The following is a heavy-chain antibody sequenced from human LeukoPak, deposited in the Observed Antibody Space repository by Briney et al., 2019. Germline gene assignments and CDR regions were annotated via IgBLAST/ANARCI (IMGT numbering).Heavy chain of an antibody. J-gene: IGHJ4*02. V-gene: IGHV3-23*01. CDR3: AKAPVTTCRGAFCYPFDY. CDR2: ISDTGNT. D-gene: IGHD2-15*01. Sequence: GGSLRLSCAASGFPLRCYAMRWVPQAPGKGLVWVSAISDTGNTYHADSVKGRFNISRDSSKNTLFLQMNRLSPEDAAVYYCAKAPVTTCRGAFCYPFDYWGLGTLVTVSS. CDR1: GFPLRCYA.